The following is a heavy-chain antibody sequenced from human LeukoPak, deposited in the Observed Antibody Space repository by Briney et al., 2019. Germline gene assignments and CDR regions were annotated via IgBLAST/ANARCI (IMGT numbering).Heavy chain of an antibody. CDR1: GGSISSHY. Sequence: SETLSLTCTVSGGSISSHYWSWIRQPPGKGLEWIAYNYYSGSTNYNPSLKSRVTISVDTSKNQFSLKLSSVTAADTAVYYCARETSGSYADYWGQGTLVTVSS. CDR3: ARETSGSYADY. CDR2: NYYSGST. J-gene: IGHJ4*02. V-gene: IGHV4-59*11. D-gene: IGHD3-10*01.